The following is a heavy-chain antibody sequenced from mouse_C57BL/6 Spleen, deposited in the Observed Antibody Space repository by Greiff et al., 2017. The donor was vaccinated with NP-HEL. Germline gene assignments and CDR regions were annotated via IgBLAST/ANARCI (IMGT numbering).Heavy chain of an antibody. CDR3: ARWAYDYDGGFDY. CDR2: IYPRSGNT. J-gene: IGHJ2*01. CDR1: GYTFTSYG. D-gene: IGHD2-4*01. Sequence: VQLQQSGAELARPGASVKLSCKASGYTFTSYGISWVKQRTGQGLEWIGEIYPRSGNTYYNEKFKGKATLTADKSSSTAYMELRSLTSEDSAVYFFARWAYDYDGGFDYWGQGTTLTVSS. V-gene: IGHV1-81*01.